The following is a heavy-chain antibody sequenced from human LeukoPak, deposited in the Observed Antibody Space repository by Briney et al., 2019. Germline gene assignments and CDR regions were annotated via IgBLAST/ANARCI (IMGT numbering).Heavy chain of an antibody. CDR3: AKDKQWLNYFDY. J-gene: IGHJ4*02. Sequence: GGPLRLSCAASGFTFSSYAMSWVRQAPGKGLEWVSAISGSGGSTYYADSVKGRFTISRDNSKNTLYLQMNSLRAEDTAVYYCAKDKQWLNYFDYWGQGTLVTVSS. D-gene: IGHD6-19*01. V-gene: IGHV3-23*01. CDR2: ISGSGGST. CDR1: GFTFSSYA.